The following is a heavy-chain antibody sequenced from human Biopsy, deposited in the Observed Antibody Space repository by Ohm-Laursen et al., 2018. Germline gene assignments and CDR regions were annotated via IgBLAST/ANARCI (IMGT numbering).Heavy chain of an antibody. V-gene: IGHV3-43*01. CDR1: RFTFDDYT. D-gene: IGHD3-16*01. CDR3: ARDGGVSYFGLDV. CDR2: ISWDGSRT. Sequence: SLRLSCTASRFTFDDYTMHWVRQIPGKDLEWVSLISWDGSRTYYADSVRGRFTISRDNAKNCLYLQMNSLRTQDTALYYCARDGGVSYFGLDVWGLGTTATVSS. J-gene: IGHJ6*02.